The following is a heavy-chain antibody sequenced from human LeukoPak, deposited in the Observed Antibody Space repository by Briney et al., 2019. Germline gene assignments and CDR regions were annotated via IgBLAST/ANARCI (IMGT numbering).Heavy chain of an antibody. CDR1: GFSVTSYA. V-gene: IGHV3-66*02. CDR3: VRDRPHGRAWVEFDP. D-gene: IGHD3/OR15-3a*01. J-gene: IGHJ5*02. Sequence: GGSLRLSCVASGFSVTSYAVSWVRQAPGKAPEWVSLVYSEGATHYADSVQGRFITSRDISKNTLYLQMSNLRIEDTGVYRCVRDRPHGRAWVEFDPWGQGTVVTVSS. CDR2: VYSEGAT.